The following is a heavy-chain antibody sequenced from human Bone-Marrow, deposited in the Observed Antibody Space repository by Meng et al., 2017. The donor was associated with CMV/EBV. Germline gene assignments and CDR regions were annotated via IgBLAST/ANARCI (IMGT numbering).Heavy chain of an antibody. V-gene: IGHV3-21*01. J-gene: IGHJ6*02. CDR2: ISSSSSYI. CDR3: ASPYSSSWSYYYGMDV. Sequence: GESLKISCGASGFTFRSYNMIWVRQAPGKGLEWVSSISSSSSYIYYADSVKGRFTISRDNAKNSLYLQMNSLRAEDTAVYYCASPYSSSWSYYYGMDVWGQGTTVTVSS. CDR1: GFTFRSYN. D-gene: IGHD6-13*01.